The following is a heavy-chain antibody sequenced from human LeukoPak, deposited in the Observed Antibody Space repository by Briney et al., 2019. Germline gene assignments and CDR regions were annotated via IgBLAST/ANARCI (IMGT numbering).Heavy chain of an antibody. Sequence: GGSLRLSCAASGFTFSDYYMSWIRQAPGKGLEWVSYISSSGSTIYYADSVKGRFTISRDNAKNSLYLQMNSLRAEDTAVYYCAKATTRVGSLIDNWGQGTLVTVSS. CDR2: ISSSGSTI. V-gene: IGHV3-11*01. CDR3: AKATTRVGSLIDN. CDR1: GFTFSDYY. J-gene: IGHJ4*02. D-gene: IGHD1-26*01.